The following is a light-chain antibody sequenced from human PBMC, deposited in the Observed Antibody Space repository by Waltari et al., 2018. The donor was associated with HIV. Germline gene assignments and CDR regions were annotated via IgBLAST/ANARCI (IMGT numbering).Light chain of an antibody. CDR1: SSNFGNNT. Sequence: QTVLTQAPSMSATPGQRVTVSCSGGSSNFGNNTVHWYMHVPGMAPNLLIYNNKKRPSGVPDRFSGSKSGTSASLAISGLQSEDEADYFCAAWDDNVNAVLFGGGTKLTVL. V-gene: IGLV1-44*01. J-gene: IGLJ2*01. CDR2: NNK. CDR3: AAWDDNVNAVL.